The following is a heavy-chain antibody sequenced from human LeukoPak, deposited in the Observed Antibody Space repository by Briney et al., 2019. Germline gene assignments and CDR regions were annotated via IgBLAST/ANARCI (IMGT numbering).Heavy chain of an antibody. V-gene: IGHV3-23*01. CDR1: GFTFSSYA. J-gene: IGHJ6*02. Sequence: GGSLRLSCAASGFTFSSYAMSWVRQAPGNGLEWVSAISGSGGSTYYADSVKGRFTISRDNSKNTLYLQMNSLRAEDTAVYYCAKVALLYYYYGMDVWGQGTTVTVSS. D-gene: IGHD1-26*01. CDR3: AKVALLYYYYGMDV. CDR2: ISGSGGST.